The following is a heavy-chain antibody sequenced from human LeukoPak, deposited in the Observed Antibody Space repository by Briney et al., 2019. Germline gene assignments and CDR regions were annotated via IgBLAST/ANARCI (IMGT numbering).Heavy chain of an antibody. Sequence: SETLSLTCAVYGGSFSGYYWSWIRQPPGKGLEWIGEINHSGSTNYNPSLKSRVTISVDTSKNQFSLKLSSVTAADTAVYYCARHSKMVATDYWGQGTLVTVSS. J-gene: IGHJ4*02. V-gene: IGHV4-34*01. CDR1: GGSFSGYY. D-gene: IGHD5-12*01. CDR2: INHSGST. CDR3: ARHSKMVATDY.